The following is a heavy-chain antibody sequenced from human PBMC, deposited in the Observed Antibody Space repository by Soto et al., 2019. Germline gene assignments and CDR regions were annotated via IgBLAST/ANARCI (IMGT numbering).Heavy chain of an antibody. V-gene: IGHV1-69*13. Sequence: GASVKVSCKSSGGSFSSYAISWVRQAPGQGLEWMGGIIPLFGSANYAQKFQGRVTITADESTSTAYMEPSSLRSEDTAVYYCARPPGITHEYSYGMDVWGQGTTVTVSS. D-gene: IGHD1-7*01. CDR3: ARPPGITHEYSYGMDV. CDR2: IIPLFGSA. J-gene: IGHJ6*02. CDR1: GGSFSSYA.